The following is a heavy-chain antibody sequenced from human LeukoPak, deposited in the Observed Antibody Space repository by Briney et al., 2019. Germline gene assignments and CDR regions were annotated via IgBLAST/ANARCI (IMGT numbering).Heavy chain of an antibody. V-gene: IGHV1-3*01. CDR3: VRARYYDILNGLRGGGNYFDY. CDR2: INAGNGNT. Sequence: ASVKVSCKASGYTFTSYAMHWVRQAPGQRLEWMGWINAGNGNTKYSQKFQGRVTITRDTSASTAYMEPSSLRSEDTAVYYCVRARYYDILNGLRGGGNYFDYWGQGTLVTVSS. D-gene: IGHD3-9*01. J-gene: IGHJ4*02. CDR1: GYTFTSYA.